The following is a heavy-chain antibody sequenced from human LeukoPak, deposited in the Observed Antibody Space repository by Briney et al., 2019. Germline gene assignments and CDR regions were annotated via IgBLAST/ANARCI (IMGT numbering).Heavy chain of an antibody. CDR3: ARDDGGVPSDY. Sequence: GGSLRLSCAASGFTFNSYSMNWVRQAPGKGLEWVSSISSSSSYIYYADSVKGRFTISRDNAKNSLYLQMNSLRAEDTAVYYCARDDGGVPSDYWGQGTLVTVSS. CDR2: ISSSSSYI. CDR1: GFTFNSYS. V-gene: IGHV3-21*01. D-gene: IGHD3-3*01. J-gene: IGHJ4*02.